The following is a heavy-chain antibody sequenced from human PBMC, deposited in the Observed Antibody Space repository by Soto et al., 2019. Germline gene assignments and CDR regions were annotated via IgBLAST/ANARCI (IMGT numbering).Heavy chain of an antibody. Sequence: TLSLTCTVSGGSVSSGSHYWTWIRQPPGKGLEWIGYIYYTGNPNYSPSLKSRVTISVDTSKNQFSLKLTSVTAADTAVYYCARDCALAVAGPGWFDPWGQGTLVTVSS. D-gene: IGHD6-19*01. CDR1: GGSVSSGSHY. CDR2: IYYTGNP. V-gene: IGHV4-61*01. CDR3: ARDCALAVAGPGWFDP. J-gene: IGHJ5*02.